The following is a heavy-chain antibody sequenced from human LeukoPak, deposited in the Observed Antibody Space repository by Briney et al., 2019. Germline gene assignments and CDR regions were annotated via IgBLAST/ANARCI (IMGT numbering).Heavy chain of an antibody. Sequence: GGSLRLSCAASGFTFSSYSMNWVRQAPGKGLEWVSSISSSSSYIYYADSVKGRFTISRDNAKNSLYLQMNSLRAEDTAVYYCARGEFDWLNFDYWGQGTLVTVSS. D-gene: IGHD3-9*01. CDR3: ARGEFDWLNFDY. J-gene: IGHJ4*02. V-gene: IGHV3-21*01. CDR2: ISSSSSYI. CDR1: GFTFSSYS.